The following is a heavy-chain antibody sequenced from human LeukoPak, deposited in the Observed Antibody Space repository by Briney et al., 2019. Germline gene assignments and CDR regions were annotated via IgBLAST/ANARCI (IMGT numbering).Heavy chain of an antibody. J-gene: IGHJ6*02. CDR2: IYHSGST. D-gene: IGHD4-17*01. Sequence: SGTLSLTCAVSGGSISSSNWWSWVRQPPGKGLEWIGGIYHSGSTNYNPSLKSRVTISVDKSKNQFSLKLSSVTAADTAVYYCARVRSDYGDYYYYGMDVWAKGPRSPSP. CDR1: GGSISSSNW. V-gene: IGHV4-4*02. CDR3: ARVRSDYGDYYYYGMDV.